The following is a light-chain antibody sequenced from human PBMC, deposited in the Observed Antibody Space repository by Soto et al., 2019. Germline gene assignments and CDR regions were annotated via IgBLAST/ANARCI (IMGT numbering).Light chain of an antibody. Sequence: EIVMTQSPAPLSVSPGERATLSCRASQSVSTNLAWYQQKPGQTPSLLIYGASTRATGIPARFSGSGSGTEVALVLSSLHPEDFAVYSCQQYNNWLREWTFGQGTGVEIK. J-gene: IGKJ1*01. CDR1: QSVSTN. V-gene: IGKV3-15*01. CDR3: QQYNNWLREWT. CDR2: GAS.